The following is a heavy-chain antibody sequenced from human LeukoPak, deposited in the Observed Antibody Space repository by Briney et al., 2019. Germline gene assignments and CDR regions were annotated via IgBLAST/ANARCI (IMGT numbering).Heavy chain of an antibody. Sequence: GGSLRLSCAASGFTFSSYAMHWVRQAPGKGLEWVAVISYDGSNKYYADSVKRRFTISRDNSQNTLYLQMNSVRAEDTAVYYCARGDRTYHFNWFDPWGQGTLVTVSS. V-gene: IGHV3-30-3*01. D-gene: IGHD2/OR15-2a*01. J-gene: IGHJ5*02. CDR2: ISYDGSNK. CDR1: GFTFSSYA. CDR3: ARGDRTYHFNWFDP.